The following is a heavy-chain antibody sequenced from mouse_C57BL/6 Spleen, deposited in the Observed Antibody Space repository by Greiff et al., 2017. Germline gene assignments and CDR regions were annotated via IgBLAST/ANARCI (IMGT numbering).Heavy chain of an antibody. CDR3: ARKDYCDY. V-gene: IGHV1-26*01. CDR1: GYTFTDYY. CDR2: INPNNGGT. J-gene: IGHJ2*01. Sequence: VQLQQSGPELVKPGASVKISCKASGYTFTDYYMNWVKQSHGKSLEWIGDINPNNGGTSYNQKFKGKATLTVDKSSSTAYMELRSLTSEDSAVYYCARKDYCDYWGQGTTLTVSS.